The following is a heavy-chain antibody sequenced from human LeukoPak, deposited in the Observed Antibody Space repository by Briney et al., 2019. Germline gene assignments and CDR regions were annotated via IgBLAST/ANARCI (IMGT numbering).Heavy chain of an antibody. D-gene: IGHD5-24*01. V-gene: IGHV4-39*01. J-gene: IGHJ4*02. CDR1: GGSISSSSYY. CDR3: ASTVRDGYNPPSFDY. CDR2: IYYSGST. Sequence: SETLSLTCTVSGGSISSSSYYWGWIRQPPGKGLEWIGSIYYSGSTYYNPSLKSRVTISVDTSKNQFSLKLSSVTAADTAVYYCASTVRDGYNPPSFDYWGQGTLVTVSS.